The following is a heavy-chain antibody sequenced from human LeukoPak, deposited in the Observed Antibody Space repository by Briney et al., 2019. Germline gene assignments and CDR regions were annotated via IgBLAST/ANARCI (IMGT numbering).Heavy chain of an antibody. CDR1: GYTFTSCD. V-gene: IGHV1-8*01. D-gene: IGHD3-22*01. CDR3: ARGEGGAVVSH. J-gene: IGHJ4*02. Sequence: ASVKVSCKASGYTFTSCDINWVRQATGQGLEWMGWMYPNTDNTGYAQKFQGRVTMTRNTSISTAYMELSSLRSDDTAVYYCARGEGGAVVSHWGQGTLVTVSS. CDR2: MYPNTDNT.